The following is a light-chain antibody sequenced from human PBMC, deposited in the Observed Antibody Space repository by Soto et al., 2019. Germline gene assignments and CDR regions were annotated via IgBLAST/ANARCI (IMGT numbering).Light chain of an antibody. CDR1: QSVNSN. CDR2: DTS. V-gene: IGKV3-11*01. Sequence: EVVMTQSPATLSVSPGDGATLSCRASQSVNSNLAWYQQKPGQAPRLLISDTSNRATGIPARFSGSGSGTDFTLTISSLEPEDFAVYYCQQRSDWRITFGQGTRLEIK. CDR3: QQRSDWRIT. J-gene: IGKJ5*01.